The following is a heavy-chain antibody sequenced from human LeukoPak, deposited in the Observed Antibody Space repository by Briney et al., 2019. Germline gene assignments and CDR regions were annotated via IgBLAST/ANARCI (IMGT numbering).Heavy chain of an antibody. CDR1: GYTFTSYG. D-gene: IGHD1-26*01. CDR2: ISAYNGNT. V-gene: IGHV1-18*01. CDR3: ARDKKWELPYPHLDC. J-gene: IGHJ4*02. Sequence: GASVKVSCKASGYTFTSYGISWVRQAPGQGLEWMGWISAYNGNTNYAQKLQGRVTMTTDTSTSTAYMELRSLRSDDTAVYYCARDKKWELPYPHLDCWGQGTLVTVSS.